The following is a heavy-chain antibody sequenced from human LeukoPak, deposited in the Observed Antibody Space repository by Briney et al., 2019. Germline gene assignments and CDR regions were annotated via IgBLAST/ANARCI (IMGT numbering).Heavy chain of an antibody. V-gene: IGHV4-30-4*01. CDR1: GGSISSGDYY. CDR3: AREDGVEGSGSYYDY. D-gene: IGHD3-10*01. J-gene: IGHJ4*02. CDR2: IYYSGST. Sequence: PSETLSLTCTVSGGSISSGDYYWSWIRQPPGKGLEWIGYIYYSGSTYYNPSLKSRVTISVDTSKNQFSLKLSSVTAADTAVYYCAREDGVEGSGSYYDYCGQGTLVTVSS.